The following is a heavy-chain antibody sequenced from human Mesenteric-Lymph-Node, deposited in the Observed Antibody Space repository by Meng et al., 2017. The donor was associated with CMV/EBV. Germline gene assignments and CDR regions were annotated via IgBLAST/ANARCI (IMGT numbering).Heavy chain of an antibody. D-gene: IGHD5-18*01. V-gene: IGHV4-38-2*02. CDR2: IFHTGAT. Sequence: SETLSLTCTVSGYSISSGYYWAWIRQPPGKGLEWIGSIFHTGATYYNPSLSSRVTISVDTSKNQFSLKLSSVTAADTAVYYCARDQGYTYGFSETDYWGQGTLVTVSS. CDR1: GYSISSGYY. J-gene: IGHJ4*02. CDR3: ARDQGYTYGFSETDY.